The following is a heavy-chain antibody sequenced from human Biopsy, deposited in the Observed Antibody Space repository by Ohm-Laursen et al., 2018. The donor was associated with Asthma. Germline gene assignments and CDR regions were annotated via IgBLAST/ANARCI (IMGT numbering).Heavy chain of an antibody. CDR1: GYPFTDYY. Sequence: ATVKISCKASGYPFTDYYVHWVRQAPGQGLEWMGRINPNSGGTNYAQKFQGRVTMTRDTSISTAYMELSSLSSEDTAVYYCARGYSGSDRIVYYYSGLEVWGQGTTVTVSS. CDR2: INPNSGGT. CDR3: ARGYSGSDRIVYYYSGLEV. D-gene: IGHD5-12*01. J-gene: IGHJ6*02. V-gene: IGHV1-2*06.